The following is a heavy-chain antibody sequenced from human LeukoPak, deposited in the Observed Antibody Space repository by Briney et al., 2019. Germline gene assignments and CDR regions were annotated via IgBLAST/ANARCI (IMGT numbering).Heavy chain of an antibody. CDR3: AKDQDPDGYIYYFDY. V-gene: IGHV3-53*01. CDR2: IYSDDTT. J-gene: IGHJ4*02. Sequence: GGSLRLSCAVSGFTVSGNYMSWIRQAPGKGLEWVSLIYSDDTTLYADSVKGRFTISRDISKNTLYLQMSSLRAEDTAVYYCAKDQDPDGYIYYFDYWGQGTLVTVSS. D-gene: IGHD5-24*01. CDR1: GFTVSGNY.